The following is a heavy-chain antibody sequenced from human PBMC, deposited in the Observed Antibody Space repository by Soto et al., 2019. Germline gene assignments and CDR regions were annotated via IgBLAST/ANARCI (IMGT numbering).Heavy chain of an antibody. Sequence: SVKVSCKASGGTFSSYAISWVRQAPGQGLEWMGGIIPIFGTANYAQKFQGRVTITADESTSTAYMELSSLRSEDTAVYYCARGLPTIRYFDWPPTDYWGQGTLVTVSS. V-gene: IGHV1-69*13. CDR3: ARGLPTIRYFDWPPTDY. J-gene: IGHJ4*02. D-gene: IGHD3-9*01. CDR2: IIPIFGTA. CDR1: GGTFSSYA.